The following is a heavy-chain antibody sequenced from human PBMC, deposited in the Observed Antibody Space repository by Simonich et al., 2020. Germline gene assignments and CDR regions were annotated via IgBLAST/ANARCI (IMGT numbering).Heavy chain of an antibody. V-gene: IGHV4-34*01. Sequence: QVQLQQWGAGLLKPSETLSLTCAVYGGSFSGYYWSWIRQPPGKGLAWIGEINHSGSPNYNPAHKSRVTISVETSKNQFSLKLSAVTAADTAVYYCARGKGWKNAFDIWGQGTMVTVSS. J-gene: IGHJ3*02. CDR1: GGSFSGYY. CDR3: ARGKGWKNAFDI. D-gene: IGHD1-1*01. CDR2: INHSGSP.